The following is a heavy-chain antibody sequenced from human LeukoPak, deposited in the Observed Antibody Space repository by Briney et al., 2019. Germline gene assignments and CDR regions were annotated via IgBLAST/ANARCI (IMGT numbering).Heavy chain of an antibody. Sequence: PSETLSLTCTVSGVSISSYYWSWIRQPPGKGLEWIGYIYYSGTTNYNPSLKSRVTISVDTSKNQFSLKLSSVTAADTAVYYCARTGLNSRNFDYWGQGTLVTVSS. CDR3: ARTGLNSRNFDY. CDR1: GVSISSYY. CDR2: IYYSGTT. D-gene: IGHD2/OR15-2a*01. V-gene: IGHV4-59*08. J-gene: IGHJ4*02.